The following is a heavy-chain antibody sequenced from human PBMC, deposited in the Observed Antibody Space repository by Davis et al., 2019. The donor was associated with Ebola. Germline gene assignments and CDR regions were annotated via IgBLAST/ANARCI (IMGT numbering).Heavy chain of an antibody. D-gene: IGHD3-10*01. J-gene: IGHJ4*02. Sequence: MPSETLSLTCTVSGGSINSYYWSWIRQPPGKGLEWIGYIYYSGSTDYNPSLKSRITISVDTSKNQFSLKLSSVTAADTAVYYCARRQYYYGSGTRYFDYWGQGTLVTVSS. CDR1: GGSINSYY. V-gene: IGHV4-59*12. CDR2: IYYSGST. CDR3: ARRQYYYGSGTRYFDY.